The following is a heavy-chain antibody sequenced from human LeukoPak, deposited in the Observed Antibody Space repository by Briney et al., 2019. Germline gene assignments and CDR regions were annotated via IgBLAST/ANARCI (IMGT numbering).Heavy chain of an antibody. CDR1: GFIFSSYE. Sequence: PGGSLRLSCAASGFIFSSYEMNWVRQAPGKGLEWVSYSSSGGSAIYYADSVKGRFTISRDNAKNSLYLQMNSLRAEDTAVYYCVRDPSVAGDDYCGQGTLVTVSS. CDR3: VRDPSVAGDDY. J-gene: IGHJ4*02. V-gene: IGHV3-48*03. D-gene: IGHD6-19*01. CDR2: SSSGGSAI.